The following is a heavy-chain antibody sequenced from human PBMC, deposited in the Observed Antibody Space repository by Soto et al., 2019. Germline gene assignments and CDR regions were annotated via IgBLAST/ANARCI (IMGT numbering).Heavy chain of an antibody. J-gene: IGHJ6*02. D-gene: IGHD6-6*01. CDR3: ARHPLPGIAARSYYYGMDV. CDR1: GFTFSSYA. CDR2: ISGSGGST. Sequence: GGSLRLSCAASGFTFSSYAMSWVRQAPGKGLEWVSAISGSGGSTYYADSVKGQVTISADKSISTAYLQWSSLKASDTAMYYCARHPLPGIAARSYYYGMDVWGQGTTVTVSS. V-gene: IGHV3-23*01.